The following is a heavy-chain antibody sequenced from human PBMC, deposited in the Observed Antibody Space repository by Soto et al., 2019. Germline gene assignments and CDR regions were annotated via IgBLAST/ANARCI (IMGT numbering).Heavy chain of an antibody. CDR1: GLTFSTYS. J-gene: IGHJ4*02. Sequence: GGSLRLSCAASGLTFSTYSMNWVRQAPGKGLEWVSSISSSSSYIYYADSVKGRFTISRDNAKNSLYLQMNSLRAEDTAVYYCAGPRGSSYLEYYFDYWGQGTLVTVSS. CDR2: ISSSSSYI. V-gene: IGHV3-21*01. D-gene: IGHD2-15*01. CDR3: AGPRGSSYLEYYFDY.